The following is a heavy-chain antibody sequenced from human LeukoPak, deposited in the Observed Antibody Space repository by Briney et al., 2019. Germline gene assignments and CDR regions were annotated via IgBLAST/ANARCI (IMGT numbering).Heavy chain of an antibody. Sequence: PSETLSLTCTVSGGSISSSSYYWGWIRQPPGKGLEWIGSIYYSGSTYYNPSLKSRVTISVDTSKNQFSLKLSSVTAADTAVYYCARLGGSGNYYNSRYYYDMDVWGQGTTVTVSS. V-gene: IGHV4-39*01. CDR3: ARLGGSGNYYNSRYYYDMDV. J-gene: IGHJ6*02. CDR1: GGSISSSSYY. CDR2: IYYSGST. D-gene: IGHD3-10*01.